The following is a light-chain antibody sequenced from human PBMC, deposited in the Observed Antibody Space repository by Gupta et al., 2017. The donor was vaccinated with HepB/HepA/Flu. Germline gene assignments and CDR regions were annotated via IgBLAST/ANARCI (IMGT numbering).Light chain of an antibody. Sequence: QSALTQPPSVSAAPGQKVSISCSGSSSNIGDNYNYVSWYQQFPGAAPKLLIYDNYKRPSEIPERFAGSRSGTSANLDITGLQTGDEAYYYCLTWDGSLSFCVFGTGTKVTVL. CDR1: SSNIGDNYNY. CDR2: DNY. CDR3: LTWDGSLSFCV. J-gene: IGLJ1*01. V-gene: IGLV1-51*01.